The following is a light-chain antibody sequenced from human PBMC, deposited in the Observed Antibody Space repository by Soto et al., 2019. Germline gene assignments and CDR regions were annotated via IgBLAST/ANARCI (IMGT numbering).Light chain of an antibody. CDR2: GAS. CDR1: QSVSRSY. V-gene: IGKV3-20*01. Sequence: EVVWTQSPGTLSLSPGERATLSCRASQSVSRSYLAWYQQKPGQAPRLRIYGASSMATGIPDRFSGSGSETDFPLTISAQEPEDFAVYYCQQYGSSPAFGGGTKVEIK. J-gene: IGKJ4*01. CDR3: QQYGSSPA.